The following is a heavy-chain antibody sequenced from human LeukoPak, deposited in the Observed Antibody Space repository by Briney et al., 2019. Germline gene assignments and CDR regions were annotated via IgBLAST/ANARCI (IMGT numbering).Heavy chain of an antibody. V-gene: IGHV1-46*01. CDR3: AREATTLPFDY. D-gene: IGHD5-12*01. Sequence: ASVKVSCKASGYTFTSYYMHWVRQAPGQGLEWMGIINPSGGSTSYAQKFQGRVTMTTDASTSTVYMELSSLRSEDTAVYYCAREATTLPFDYWGQGTLVTVSS. CDR1: GYTFTSYY. J-gene: IGHJ4*02. CDR2: INPSGGST.